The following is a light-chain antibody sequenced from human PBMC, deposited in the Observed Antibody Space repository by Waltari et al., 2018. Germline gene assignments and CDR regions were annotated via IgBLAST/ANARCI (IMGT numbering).Light chain of an antibody. V-gene: IGKV3-11*01. CDR1: QSVSSY. CDR3: QQRSNWPPRLT. Sequence: EIVLTQSPATLSLSPGDSATLPCRASQSVSSYLAWYQQKPGQAPRLLIYDASNRATGIPARCSGSGSGTDFTLTISSLEPEDFAVYYCQQRSNWPPRLTFGGGTKVEIK. J-gene: IGKJ4*01. CDR2: DAS.